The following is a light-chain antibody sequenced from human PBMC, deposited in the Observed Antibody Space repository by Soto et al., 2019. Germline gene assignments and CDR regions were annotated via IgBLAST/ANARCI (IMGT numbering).Light chain of an antibody. CDR2: GAS. CDR1: QSVSSN. V-gene: IGKV3-15*01. Sequence: EIVMTQSPATLSVSPGERATLSCRASQSVSSNLACYQQKPGQAPRLLIYGASTRATGIPARFSGSGSGTEFTLTISSLQSEDFALYYCHQYNSWPPGTFGQGTKVDIK. J-gene: IGKJ2*01. CDR3: HQYNSWPPGT.